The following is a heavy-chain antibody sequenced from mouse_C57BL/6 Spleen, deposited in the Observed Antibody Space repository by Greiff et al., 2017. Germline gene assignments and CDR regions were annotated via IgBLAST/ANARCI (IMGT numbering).Heavy chain of an antibody. CDR2: IGPSDSET. J-gene: IGHJ3*01. CDR1: GYTFTSYW. V-gene: IGHV1-52*01. Sequence: VQLQQPGAELVRPGSSVKLSCKASGYTFTSYWMHWVQQRPIQGLEWIGNIGPSDSETHYNQKFKDKATLTVDKSSSTAYMQLSSLTSEDSAVYYCARERVVARESWFAYWGQGTLVTVS. D-gene: IGHD1-1*01. CDR3: ARERVVARESWFAY.